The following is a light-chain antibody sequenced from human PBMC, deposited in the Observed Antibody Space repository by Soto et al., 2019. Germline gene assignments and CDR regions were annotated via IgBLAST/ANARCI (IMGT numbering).Light chain of an antibody. V-gene: IGKV1-39*01. J-gene: IGKJ1*01. Sequence: DIQLTQSPSSRSASVGDRITITCRSSQSISRYLNWYQQRPGTAPKVLIFGANSLQSGVPSRFSGSGSGTEFTLTISSLQPEDFATYYCQQNYGTPGTFGQGTKVDIK. CDR2: GAN. CDR3: QQNYGTPGT. CDR1: QSISRY.